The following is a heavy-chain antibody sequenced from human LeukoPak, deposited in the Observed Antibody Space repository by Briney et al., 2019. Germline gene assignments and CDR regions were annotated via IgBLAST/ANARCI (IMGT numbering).Heavy chain of an antibody. CDR2: ISSSGSTI. J-gene: IGHJ4*01. Sequence: GGSLRLSCAASGFTFSDYYMSWIRQAPGKGLEGVSYISSSGSTIYYADSVKSRFTISRDNAKNSLYLQMNSLRAEDTAVYYCATSGWYGYYYFDYWGRGTLVTVSS. CDR3: ATSGWYGYYYFDY. V-gene: IGHV3-11*04. D-gene: IGHD6-19*01. CDR1: GFTFSDYY.